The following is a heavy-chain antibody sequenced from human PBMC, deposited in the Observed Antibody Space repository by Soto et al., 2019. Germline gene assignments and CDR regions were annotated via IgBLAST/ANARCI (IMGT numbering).Heavy chain of an antibody. CDR1: GGSISSSNW. D-gene: IGHD3-3*01. Sequence: SETLSLTCAVSGGSISSSNWWSWVRQPPGKGLEWIGEIYHSGSTNYNPSLKSRVTISVDKSKNQFSLKLSSVTAADTAVYYCARSTYYDFWSGYYTRADDAFDIWGQGTMVTV. V-gene: IGHV4-4*02. CDR3: ARSTYYDFWSGYYTRADDAFDI. J-gene: IGHJ3*02. CDR2: IYHSGST.